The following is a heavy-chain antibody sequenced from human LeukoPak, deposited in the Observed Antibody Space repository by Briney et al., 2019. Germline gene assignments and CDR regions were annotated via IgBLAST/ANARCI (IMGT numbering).Heavy chain of an antibody. CDR2: ISGSGGST. V-gene: IGHV3-23*01. CDR1: GFTFSSYA. CDR3: AKDREMTTVTTSLGY. Sequence: GGSLILSCAASGFTFSSYAMSWVRQAPGEGLEWVSAISGSGGSTYYADSVKGRFTISRDNSKNTLYLQMNSLRAEDTAVYYCAKDREMTTVTTSLGYWGQGTLVTVSS. D-gene: IGHD4-11*01. J-gene: IGHJ4*02.